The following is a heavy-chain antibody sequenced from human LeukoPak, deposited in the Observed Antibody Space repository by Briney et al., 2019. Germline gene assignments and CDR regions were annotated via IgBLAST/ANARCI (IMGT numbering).Heavy chain of an antibody. J-gene: IGHJ4*02. CDR2: INPNSGGT. D-gene: IGHD3-22*01. V-gene: IGHV1-2*02. CDR3: ASPSQDSSGYYYFDY. Sequence: ASVKVSCKASGYTFTGYYMHWVRQAPGQGLEWMGLINPNSGGTNYAQKFQGRVTMTRDTSSSTAYMELSRLRSDDTAVYYCASPSQDSSGYYYFDYWGQGTLVTVSS. CDR1: GYTFTGYY.